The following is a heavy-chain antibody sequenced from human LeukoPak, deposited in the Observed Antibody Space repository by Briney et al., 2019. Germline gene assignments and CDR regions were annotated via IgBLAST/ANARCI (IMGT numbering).Heavy chain of an antibody. CDR3: ARDKRYWFDP. CDR1: GYTFTSYY. CDR2: ISGYNGNT. J-gene: IGHJ5*02. Sequence: ASVKVSCKASGYTFTSYYMHWVRQAPGKGLEWMGWISGYNGNTNYAQKLQGRVTMTTDTSTSTVYMELRSLRSDDTAVYYCARDKRYWFDPWGQGTLVTVSS. V-gene: IGHV1-18*04. D-gene: IGHD1-1*01.